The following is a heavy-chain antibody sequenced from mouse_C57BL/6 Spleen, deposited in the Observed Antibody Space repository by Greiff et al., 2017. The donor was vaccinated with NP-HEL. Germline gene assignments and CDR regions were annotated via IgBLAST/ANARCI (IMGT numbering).Heavy chain of an antibody. CDR1: GFTFSSYG. D-gene: IGHD2-4*01. V-gene: IGHV5-6*02. CDR2: ISSGGSYT. CDR3: ARRGYDYDGYDFDY. Sequence: EVKLMESGGDLVKPGGSLKLSCAASGFTFSSYGMSWVRQTPDKRLEWVATISSGGSYTYYPDSVKGRFTISRDNAKNTLYLQMSSLKSEDTAMYYCARRGYDYDGYDFDYWGQGTTLTVSS. J-gene: IGHJ2*01.